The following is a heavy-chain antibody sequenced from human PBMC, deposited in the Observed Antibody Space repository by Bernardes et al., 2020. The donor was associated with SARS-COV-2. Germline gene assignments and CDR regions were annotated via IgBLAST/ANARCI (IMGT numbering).Heavy chain of an antibody. CDR1: GYTFTGYY. V-gene: IGHV1-2*02. CDR2: INPNSGGT. CDR3: ALPPNNYDRYGMAV. J-gene: IGHJ6*02. Sequence: ASVKVSCKASGYTFTGYYIHWVRQAPGQGLEWMGLINPNSGGTNYAQQFQGRVTMTRDTSISTAYMVVSRLRPDDTAVYSCALPPNNYDRYGMAVWGQGTTVPVSS. D-gene: IGHD3-22*01.